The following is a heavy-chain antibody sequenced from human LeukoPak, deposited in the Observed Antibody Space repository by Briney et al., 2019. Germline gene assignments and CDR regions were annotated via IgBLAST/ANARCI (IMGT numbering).Heavy chain of an antibody. CDR2: ISAYNGNT. V-gene: IGHV1-18*01. D-gene: IGHD2-15*01. J-gene: IGHJ6*02. Sequence: ASVRVSCKSSGYTFTSYGISWVRQAPGQGLEWMGWISAYNGNTNYAQKLQGRVTMTTDTSTSTAYMELRSLRSDDTAVYYCARDPPRIVVVVAATNYYGMDVWGQGTTVTVSS. CDR1: GYTFTSYG. CDR3: ARDPPRIVVVVAATNYYGMDV.